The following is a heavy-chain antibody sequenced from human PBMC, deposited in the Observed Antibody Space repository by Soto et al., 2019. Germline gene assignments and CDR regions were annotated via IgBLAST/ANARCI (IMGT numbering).Heavy chain of an antibody. D-gene: IGHD6-6*01. CDR1: GYTFTGYY. CDR2: INPNSGGT. J-gene: IGHJ6*02. CDR3: AGGHIAARLNYYYYGMDV. Sequence: GASVKVSCKASGYTFTGYYMHWVRQAPGQGLEWMGWINPNSGGTNYAQKFQGWVTMTRDTSISTAYMELSRLRSDDTAVYYCAGGHIAARLNYYYYGMDVWGQGTTVTVSS. V-gene: IGHV1-2*04.